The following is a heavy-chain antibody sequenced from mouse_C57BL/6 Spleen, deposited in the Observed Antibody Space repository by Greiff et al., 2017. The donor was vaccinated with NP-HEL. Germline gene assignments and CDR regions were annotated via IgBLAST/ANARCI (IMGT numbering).Heavy chain of an antibody. CDR1: GYTFTSYW. J-gene: IGHJ4*01. CDR2: IFPGSGST. CDR3: ARSYYCDSLAMDY. V-gene: IGHV1-55*01. Sequence: QVQLQQPGAELVKPGASVKMSCKASGYTFTSYWITWVKQRPGQGLEWIGDIFPGSGSTNYNEKFKSKATLTVDTSSSTAYMQLSSLTSEDSAVYYCARSYYCDSLAMDYWGQGTSVTVSS. D-gene: IGHD1-1*01.